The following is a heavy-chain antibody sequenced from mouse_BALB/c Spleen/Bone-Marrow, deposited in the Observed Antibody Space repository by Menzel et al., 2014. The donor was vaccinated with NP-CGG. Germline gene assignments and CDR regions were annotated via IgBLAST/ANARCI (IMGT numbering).Heavy chain of an antibody. V-gene: IGHV14-3*02. Sequence: EVKGVESGAELVKPGASVKLSCTASGFNIKDTYMHWVKQRPEQGLEWIGRIDPANGNTKYDPKFQGKASVTADTSSNTAYLQLSSLTSEDTAVYYCASYVYGYYFDYWGQGTTLTVSS. CDR3: ASYVYGYYFDY. D-gene: IGHD2-2*01. CDR2: IDPANGNT. CDR1: GFNIKDTY. J-gene: IGHJ2*01.